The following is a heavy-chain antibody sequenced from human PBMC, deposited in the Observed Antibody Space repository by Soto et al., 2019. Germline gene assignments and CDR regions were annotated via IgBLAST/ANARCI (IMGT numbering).Heavy chain of an antibody. Sequence: ASVKVSCKASGYTFTGYYMHWVRQAPGQGLEWMGWINPNSGGTNYAQKFQGWVTMTRDTSISTAYMELSRLRSDDTAVYYCARDLEYYYDSSGYYPRAEYFQHWGQGTLVTVSS. D-gene: IGHD3-22*01. J-gene: IGHJ1*01. CDR1: GYTFTGYY. CDR3: ARDLEYYYDSSGYYPRAEYFQH. CDR2: INPNSGGT. V-gene: IGHV1-2*04.